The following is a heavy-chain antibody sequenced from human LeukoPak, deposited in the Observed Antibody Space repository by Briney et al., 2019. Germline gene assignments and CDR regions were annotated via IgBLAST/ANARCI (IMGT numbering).Heavy chain of an antibody. CDR2: INPSGGST. Sequence: GASVKVSCKASGYTFTSYYMHWVRQAPGQGLEWMGIINPSGGSTSYAQKFQGRVTMTRDTSTSTVYMELSSLRSEDTAVYYCARDGVVPAADYYYYYMDVWGKGTTVTISS. V-gene: IGHV1-46*01. CDR3: ARDGVVPAADYYYYYMDV. J-gene: IGHJ6*03. CDR1: GYTFTSYY. D-gene: IGHD2-2*01.